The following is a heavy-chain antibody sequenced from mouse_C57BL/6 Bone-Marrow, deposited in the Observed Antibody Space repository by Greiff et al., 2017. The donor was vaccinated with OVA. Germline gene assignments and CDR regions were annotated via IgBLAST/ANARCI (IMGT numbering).Heavy chain of an antibody. Sequence: VRLQQPGAELVKPGASVKMSCKASGYTFTSYWITWVKQRPGQGLEWIGDIYPGSGSTNYNEKFKSKATLTADTSSSTAYMQLSSLTSEDSAVYYYAKYRGSAYWGQGTLVTVSA. V-gene: IGHV1-55*01. CDR1: GYTFTSYW. CDR3: AKYRGSAY. CDR2: IYPGSGST. D-gene: IGHD2-14*01. J-gene: IGHJ3*01.